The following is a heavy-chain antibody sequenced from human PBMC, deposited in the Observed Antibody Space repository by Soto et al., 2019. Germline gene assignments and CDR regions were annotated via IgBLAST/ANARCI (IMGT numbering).Heavy chain of an antibody. D-gene: IGHD6-6*01. J-gene: IGHJ5*02. V-gene: IGHV3-11*06. CDR1: GFTFSDYY. Sequence: GGSLRLSCAASGFTFSDYYMSWIRQAPGKGLEWVSYISGTSTYIKYAESVKGRFTTSRDNAKNSLYLYMDSLRAEDTAIYYCAKDPNIAARSSWFDPWGQGTLVTVSS. CDR2: ISGTSTYI. CDR3: AKDPNIAARSSWFDP.